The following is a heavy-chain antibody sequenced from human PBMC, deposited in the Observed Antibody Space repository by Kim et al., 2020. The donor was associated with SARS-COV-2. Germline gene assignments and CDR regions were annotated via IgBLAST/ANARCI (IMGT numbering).Heavy chain of an antibody. D-gene: IGHD4-17*01. CDR2: ITHSSGDTI. CDR3: GGANYGLDY. CDR1: GFTFSNYN. Sequence: GGSLRLSCAASGFTFSNYNMNWVRRAPGKGLEWVSYITHSSGDTIYYADAVKGRFTISNDNARNLLFLQMDSLGDDATAVYYCGGANYGLDYWGQGTLV. J-gene: IGHJ4*02. V-gene: IGHV3-48*02.